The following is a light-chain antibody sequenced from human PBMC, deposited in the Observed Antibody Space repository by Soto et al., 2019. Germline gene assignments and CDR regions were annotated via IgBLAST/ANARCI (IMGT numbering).Light chain of an antibody. V-gene: IGKV1-5*01. Sequence: DIQMTQSPSTLSASVGDRVTITCRASQSISSWLAWYQQKPGKAPKLLIYDASSLESGVPSRFSGSGSGTEFTLTITSLQPDDFASYYCQQYNSYPLTFGQGTKVEIK. CDR2: DAS. CDR3: QQYNSYPLT. J-gene: IGKJ1*01. CDR1: QSISSW.